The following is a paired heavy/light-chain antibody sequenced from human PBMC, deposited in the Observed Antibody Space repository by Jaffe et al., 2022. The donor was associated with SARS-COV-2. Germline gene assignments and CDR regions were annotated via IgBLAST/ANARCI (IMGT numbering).Light chain of an antibody. CDR3: QSYDNSLSGSL. Sequence: QSVLTQPPSLSGAPGQRVTISCTGSSSNIGAGYHVHWYQRLPGTAPKLLIYGNSNRPSGVPDRFSGSKSGTSASLAITGLQAEDEADYYCQSYDNSLSGSLFGEGTKLTVL. CDR1: SSNIGAGYH. J-gene: IGLJ2*01. CDR2: GNS. V-gene: IGLV1-40*01.
Heavy chain of an antibody. CDR3: ARMTARDMGHNWFDP. J-gene: IGHJ5*02. CDR1: GYSISSGYY. Sequence: QVQLQESGPGLVKPSETLSLTCSVSGYSISSGYYWGWIRQPPGEGLEWIGRVYQSGSTHYNPSLKSRVTISLDTSKNQFSLKMSSVTAADTAVYYCARMTARDMGHNWFDPWGQGTLVTVSS. D-gene: IGHD2-21*02. CDR2: VYQSGST. V-gene: IGHV4-38-2*02.